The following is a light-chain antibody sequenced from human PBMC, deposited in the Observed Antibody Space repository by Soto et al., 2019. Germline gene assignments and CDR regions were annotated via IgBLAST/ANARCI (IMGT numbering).Light chain of an antibody. CDR1: QSLLHSHGYNY. CDR2: FGS. CDR3: MQALQVPIT. Sequence: DVVMTQTPLSLSVAPGQPASMSFNSSQSLLHSHGYNYMDWYLQKPGQSPQLLIYFGSYRASGVPDRFSGSGSGTNFTLRISRVETDDFGIYYCMQALQVPITFGQGTRLEIK. V-gene: IGKV2-28*01. J-gene: IGKJ5*01.